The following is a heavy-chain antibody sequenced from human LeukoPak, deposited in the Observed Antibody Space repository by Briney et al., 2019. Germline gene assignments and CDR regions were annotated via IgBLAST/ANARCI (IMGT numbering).Heavy chain of an antibody. D-gene: IGHD2-15*01. CDR2: IRNKANSYTT. CDR1: RFTFSDHY. J-gene: IGHJ4*02. Sequence: GGSLRLSCAASRFTFSDHYMDWVRQAPGKGLEGGGRIRNKANSYTTEYAASVKGRFTISRDDSQNSLYLQMSSLKTEDTAVYYCVRAGLRPTPYYFDYWGQGTLVTVSS. CDR3: VRAGLRPTPYYFDY. V-gene: IGHV3-72*01.